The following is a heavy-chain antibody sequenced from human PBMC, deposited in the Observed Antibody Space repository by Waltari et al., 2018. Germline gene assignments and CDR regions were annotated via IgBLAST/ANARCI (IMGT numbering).Heavy chain of an antibody. Sequence: QIHLQESGPGLVRPSETLSLTCSVPVFSISSDYCNWVRQAPGKGLEWVGYFDHSGFTNSNPSLEGRVTISLDTSRNQVSLSLTSVTAADSAVYYCAKRGKLCRGAGCHYFMALWGKGTTVTVSS. J-gene: IGHJ6*03. CDR3: AKRGKLCRGAGCHYFMAL. CDR1: VFSISSDY. CDR2: FDHSGFT. V-gene: IGHV4-59*12. D-gene: IGHD2-15*01.